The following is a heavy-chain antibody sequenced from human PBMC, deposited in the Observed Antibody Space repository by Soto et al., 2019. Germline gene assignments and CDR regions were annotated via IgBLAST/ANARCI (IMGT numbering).Heavy chain of an antibody. J-gene: IGHJ5*02. D-gene: IGHD6-19*01. V-gene: IGHV4-59*08. CDR1: GGSTSSYY. Sequence: QVQLQESGPGLVRPSETLSLTCTVSGGSTSSYYWSWIRQPPGKGLEWIASIHYSGRTNYNPSLTSRVTVSVDTSKNQFSLKLNSVTAADTAVYYCAGSTGWYWFDPWGQGTLVTVSS. CDR3: AGSTGWYWFDP. CDR2: IHYSGRT.